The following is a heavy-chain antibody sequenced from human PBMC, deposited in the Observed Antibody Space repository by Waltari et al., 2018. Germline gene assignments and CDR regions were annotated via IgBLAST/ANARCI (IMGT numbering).Heavy chain of an antibody. CDR1: GFTFSSYG. J-gene: IGHJ3*02. Sequence: EVQLVESGGGLVQPGESLRLSCAASGFTFSSYGMHWVRQAPGKGLAWVSRINTDGSSTSYADSVMGRSTISRDNAKNTLYLQMNSLTVDDTAVYYCAELSSSAFHIWGQGTMVTVSS. D-gene: IGHD1-7*01. CDR2: INTDGSST. V-gene: IGHV3-74*01. CDR3: AELSSSAFHI.